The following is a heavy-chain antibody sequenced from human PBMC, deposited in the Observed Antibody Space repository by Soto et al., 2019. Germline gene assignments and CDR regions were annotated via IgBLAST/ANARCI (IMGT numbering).Heavy chain of an antibody. D-gene: IGHD3-10*01. V-gene: IGHV3-23*01. CDR2: IHGSGAGT. J-gene: IGHJ5*02. CDR3: AKDAVPRNGECDWFDP. Sequence: EVQLLESGGGLVQPGGSLRLSCAASGFTFSNYAMSWVRQAPGKGLEWVSSIHGSGAGTYYADSVKGRFTVSRDNSKETLDLQMSSLRVDDTAVYYCAKDAVPRNGECDWFDPWGQGTLVTVSS. CDR1: GFTFSNYA.